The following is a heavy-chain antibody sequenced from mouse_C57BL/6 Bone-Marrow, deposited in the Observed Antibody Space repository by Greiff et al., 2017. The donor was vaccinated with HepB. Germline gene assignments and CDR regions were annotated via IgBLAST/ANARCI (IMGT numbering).Heavy chain of an antibody. CDR3: AGKVYYYGSSYWYFDV. CDR1: GYTFTSYW. J-gene: IGHJ1*03. Sequence: VQLQQPGAELVKPGASVKMSCKASGYTFTSYWITWVKQRPGQGLEWIGDIYPGSGSTNYNEKFKSKATLTVDTSSSTAYMQLSSLTSEDSAVYYCAGKVYYYGSSYWYFDVWGTGTTVTVSS. CDR2: IYPGSGST. V-gene: IGHV1-55*01. D-gene: IGHD1-1*01.